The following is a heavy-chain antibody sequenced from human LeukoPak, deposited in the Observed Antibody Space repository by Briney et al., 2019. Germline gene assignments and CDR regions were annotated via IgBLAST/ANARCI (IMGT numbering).Heavy chain of an antibody. V-gene: IGHV3-30-3*01. CDR3: ARLEEDIVVVPAAGPKYYYYGMTS. D-gene: IGHD2-2*01. CDR1: GFTFSSYA. J-gene: IGHJ6*02. CDR2: ISFDASSK. Sequence: AGGSLRLSCAASGFTFSSYAMHWVRQAPGKGLEWVAVISFDASSKYYADSVKGRFTISRDNSKNTLYLQMNSLRAEDTAVYYCARLEEDIVVVPAAGPKYYYYGMTSGAKGPRSPSP.